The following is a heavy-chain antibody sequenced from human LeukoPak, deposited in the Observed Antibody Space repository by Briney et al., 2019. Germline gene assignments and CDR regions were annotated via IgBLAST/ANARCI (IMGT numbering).Heavy chain of an antibody. CDR2: ISGSAVST. V-gene: IGHV3-23*01. CDR1: GFTFNNFA. J-gene: IGHJ4*02. CDR3: AKDPGSGWSGGGLDY. Sequence: GGSLRLSCTASGFTFNNFAMSWVRQAPGKGLEWVSGISGSAVSTFYADSVKGRFTISRDNSKNTLYLQMNSLRAEDTAVYYCAKDPGSGWSGGGLDYWGQGTLVTVSS. D-gene: IGHD6-19*01.